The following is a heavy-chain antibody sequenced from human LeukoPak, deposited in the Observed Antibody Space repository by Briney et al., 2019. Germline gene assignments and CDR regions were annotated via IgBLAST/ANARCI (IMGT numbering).Heavy chain of an antibody. V-gene: IGHV3-66*01. CDR1: GFTFSSYG. CDR2: IYSGGST. CDR3: ARGYGGKGYFDY. D-gene: IGHD4/OR15-4a*01. J-gene: IGHJ4*02. Sequence: PGGSLRLSCAASGFTFSSYGMSWVRQAPGKGLEWVSVIYSGGSTYYADSVKGRFTISRDNSKNTLYLQMNSLRAEDTAVYYCARGYGGKGYFDYWGQGTLVTVSS.